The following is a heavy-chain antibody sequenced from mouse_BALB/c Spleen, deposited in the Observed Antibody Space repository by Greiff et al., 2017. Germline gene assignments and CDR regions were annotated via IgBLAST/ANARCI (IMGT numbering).Heavy chain of an antibody. J-gene: IGHJ1*01. V-gene: IGHV1-14*01. CDR1: GYTFTSYV. CDR3: ARSNPFWYFDV. Sequence: VQLQQSGPELVKPGASVKMSCKASGYTFTSYVMHWVKQKPGQGLEWIGYINPYNDGTKYNEKFKGKATLTSDKSSSTAYMELSSLTSEDSAVYYCARSNPFWYFDVWGAGTTVTVSS. D-gene: IGHD2-5*01. CDR2: INPYNDGT.